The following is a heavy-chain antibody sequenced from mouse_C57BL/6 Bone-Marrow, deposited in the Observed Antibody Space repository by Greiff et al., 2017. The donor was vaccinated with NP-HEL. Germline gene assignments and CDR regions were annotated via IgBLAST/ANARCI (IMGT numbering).Heavy chain of an antibody. CDR1: GFTFSRYG. CDR2: ISSGGSYT. Sequence: EVQLVESGGDLVKPGGSLKLSCAASGFTFSRYGMSWVRQTPDKRLEWVATISSGGSYTYYPDSVKGRFTISRDNAKNTLYLQMSSLKSEDTAMYYCTRDDYAWFAYWGQGTLVTVSA. D-gene: IGHD2-4*01. CDR3: TRDDYAWFAY. V-gene: IGHV5-6*01. J-gene: IGHJ3*01.